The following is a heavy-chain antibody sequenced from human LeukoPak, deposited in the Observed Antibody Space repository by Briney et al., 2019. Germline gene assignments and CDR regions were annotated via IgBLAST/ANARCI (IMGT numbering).Heavy chain of an antibody. Sequence: GRSLRLSCAASGFTFSSYGMHWVRQAPGKGLEWVAVIWYDGSNEYYADSVKGRFTISRDNSKNTLYLQMNSLRAEDTAVYFCARDRYSYGSYYFDYWGQGTLATASS. CDR1: GFTFSSYG. J-gene: IGHJ4*02. CDR3: ARDRYSYGSYYFDY. D-gene: IGHD5-18*01. V-gene: IGHV3-33*01. CDR2: IWYDGSNE.